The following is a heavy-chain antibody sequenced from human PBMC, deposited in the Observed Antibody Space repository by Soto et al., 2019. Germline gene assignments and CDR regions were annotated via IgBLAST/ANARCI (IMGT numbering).Heavy chain of an antibody. J-gene: IGHJ5*01. CDR2: IYNSATT. CDR1: GGSISSSSYY. D-gene: IGHD7-27*01. V-gene: IGHV4-39*01. CDR3: ARGRYCLTGRCFPNWFDS. Sequence: SDTLSLTCTVSGGSISSSSYYWGWIRQPPGKGLECIGYIYNSATTYYNPSFESRVAISVDTSKSQFSLNVTSVTAADTAVYFCARGRYCLTGRCFPNWFDSWGQGALVTV.